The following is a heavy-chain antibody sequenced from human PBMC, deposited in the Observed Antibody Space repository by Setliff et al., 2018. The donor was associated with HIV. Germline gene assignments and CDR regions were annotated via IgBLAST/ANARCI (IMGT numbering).Heavy chain of an antibody. V-gene: IGHV1-2*06. CDR2: INPNSGGT. Sequence: ASVKVSCKASGYTFTGYYMHWVRQAPGQGLEWMGRINPNSGGTNYAQKCQGRVTMTRDTSISKAYMELSRPRSDDTAVYYCARGTRVGANDAFDIWGQGTMVTVSS. CDR3: ARGTRVGANDAFDI. D-gene: IGHD1-26*01. J-gene: IGHJ3*02. CDR1: GYTFTGYY.